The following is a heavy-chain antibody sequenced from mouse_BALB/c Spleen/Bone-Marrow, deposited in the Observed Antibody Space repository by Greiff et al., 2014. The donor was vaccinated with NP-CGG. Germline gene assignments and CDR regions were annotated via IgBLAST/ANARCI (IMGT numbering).Heavy chain of an antibody. D-gene: IGHD2-1*01. Sequence: QVQLQQPGAELARPGASAKMSCKASGYTFTSYTMHWVKQRPGQGLEWIGYINPSSGYTNYNQKFKDKATLTADKSSSTAYMQLSSLTSEDSAVYYCARESYGNWFAYWGQGTLVTVSA. CDR1: GYTFTSYT. J-gene: IGHJ3*01. V-gene: IGHV1-4*01. CDR3: ARESYGNWFAY. CDR2: INPSSGYT.